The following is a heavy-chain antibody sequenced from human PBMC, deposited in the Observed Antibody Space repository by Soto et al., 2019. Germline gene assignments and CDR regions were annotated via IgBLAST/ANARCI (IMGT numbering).Heavy chain of an antibody. CDR2: ISGSGGST. Sequence: EVQLLESGGGLVQPGGSLRLSCAASGFTFSSYAMSWVRQAPGKGLEWVSAISGSGGSTYYADSVKGRFTISRDNYKNTLYLQMHSLRVEDTDVYYSAKDMSLKYSGCDWGLYYYDYGMGVWGQGTTVTVSS. CDR1: GFTFSSYA. D-gene: IGHD5-12*01. J-gene: IGHJ6*02. V-gene: IGHV3-23*01. CDR3: AKDMSLKYSGCDWGLYYYDYGMGV.